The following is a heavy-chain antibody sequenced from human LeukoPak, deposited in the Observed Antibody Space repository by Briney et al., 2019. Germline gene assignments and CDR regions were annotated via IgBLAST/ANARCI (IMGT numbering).Heavy chain of an antibody. CDR1: GGSINSGGYY. D-gene: IGHD5-12*01. CDR2: IYGSENT. CDR3: ARDLGGYGKRYFDS. Sequence: SETLSLTCTVSGGSINSGGYYWSWTRQLPGKGLEWIGYIYGSENTFYNPSLKSRVTISVDTSKNQFSLKLRSVTAADTAVYYCARDLGGYGKRYFDSWGQGTLVTVSS. J-gene: IGHJ4*02. V-gene: IGHV4-31*03.